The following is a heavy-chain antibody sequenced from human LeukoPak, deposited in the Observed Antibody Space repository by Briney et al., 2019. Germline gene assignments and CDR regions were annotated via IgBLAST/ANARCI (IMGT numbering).Heavy chain of an antibody. J-gene: IGHJ1*01. CDR2: INHSGST. V-gene: IGHV4-34*01. Sequence: SETLSLTCAVYGGSFSGYYWSWIRQPPGKGLEWIGEINHSGSTNYNPSLKSRVTISVDTSKNQFSLKLSSVTAADTAVYYCARVDYDILTGYYNAEYFQHWGQGTLVTVSS. D-gene: IGHD3-9*01. CDR3: ARVDYDILTGYYNAEYFQH. CDR1: GGSFSGYY.